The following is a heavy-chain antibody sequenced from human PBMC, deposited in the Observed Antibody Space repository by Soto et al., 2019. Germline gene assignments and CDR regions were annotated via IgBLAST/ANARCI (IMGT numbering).Heavy chain of an antibody. V-gene: IGHV1-69*06. J-gene: IGHJ6*02. Sequence: QVQLVQSGAEVKKPGSSVNVSCKASGGTFSSYAISWVRQAPGQGLEWMGGIIPIFGTANYAQKFQGRVTITADKSTSTAYMELSSLRSEDTAVYYCASWGIVVVPAATPNGMDVWGQGTTVTVSS. CDR1: GGTFSSYA. CDR3: ASWGIVVVPAATPNGMDV. CDR2: IIPIFGTA. D-gene: IGHD2-2*01.